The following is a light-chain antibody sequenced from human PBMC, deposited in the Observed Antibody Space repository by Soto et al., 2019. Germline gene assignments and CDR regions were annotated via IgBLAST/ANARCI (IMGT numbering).Light chain of an antibody. CDR2: DVT. CDR3: SSYTSSSSYV. Sequence: QSALTQPASVSGSPGQSITISCTGTSSDVGGYKYVSWYQQHPDKAPKLIIYDVTNRPSGISNRFSGSKSGNTASLTISGLQAGDEADYYCSSYTSSSSYVFGTGTKVPVL. CDR1: SSDVGGYKY. J-gene: IGLJ1*01. V-gene: IGLV2-14*01.